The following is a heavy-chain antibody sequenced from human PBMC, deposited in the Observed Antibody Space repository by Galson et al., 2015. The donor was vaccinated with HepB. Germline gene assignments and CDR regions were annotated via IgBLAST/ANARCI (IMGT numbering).Heavy chain of an antibody. J-gene: IGHJ4*02. D-gene: IGHD1-26*01. V-gene: IGHV3-7*03. CDR1: GFTFSSRW. CDR2: IQQDGSDK. Sequence: SLRLSCAASGFTFSSRWMSWVRQAPGKGLEWVASIQQDGSDKYYVPSVKGRFTISRDNSKNSLYLQMNSLRADDTAVYFCARDLPVAGDPPTVHWVGSWDHWGQGTLVTVSS. CDR3: ARDLPVAGDPPTVHWVGSWDH.